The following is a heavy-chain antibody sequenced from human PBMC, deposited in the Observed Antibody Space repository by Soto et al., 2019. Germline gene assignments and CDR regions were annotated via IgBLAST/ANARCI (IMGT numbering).Heavy chain of an antibody. CDR1: GGTFSGFY. D-gene: IGHD3-10*01. J-gene: IGHJ4*02. V-gene: IGHV4-34*01. Sequence: QVQLQQRGAGLLKPSETLSLTCAVDGGTFSGFYWTWIRQSPGKGLEWIGEINHSGSTNYNPSLENRVTISVDTSKNQFSLTLSSVTAADTAVYYRARGLYSYGSGSFLAFGYWGQGTLVTVSS. CDR3: ARGLYSYGSGSFLAFGY. CDR2: INHSGST.